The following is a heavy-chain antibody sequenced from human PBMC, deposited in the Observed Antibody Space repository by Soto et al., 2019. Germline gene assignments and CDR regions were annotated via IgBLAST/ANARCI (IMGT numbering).Heavy chain of an antibody. CDR3: ASARSSSWYFDL. V-gene: IGHV4-31*03. D-gene: IGHD6-13*01. CDR2: IYYTGTT. Sequence: SETLSLTCTASGASISSGDYSWSWNSHYPGQGLEWIGDIYYTGTTNYNPSLKSRRTLAVDTYQNQFSLKLTSVTAADTAVYYCASARSSSWYFDLWGRGTLVTVSS. CDR1: GASISSGDYS. J-gene: IGHJ2*01.